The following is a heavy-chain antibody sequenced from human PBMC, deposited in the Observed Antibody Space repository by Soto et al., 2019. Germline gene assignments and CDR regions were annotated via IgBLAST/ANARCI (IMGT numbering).Heavy chain of an antibody. Sequence: GGSLRLSXTGSGFDFGDYYMSWIRQAPGKGLEWVSYIDSGDGTTYYTDSVKGRFTISRDNAKKTVYLQMSSLRVEDTALYYCVRPYYSSSWFPFDRWGQGTLVTVSS. CDR2: IDSGDGTT. J-gene: IGHJ4*02. D-gene: IGHD6-13*01. V-gene: IGHV3-11*01. CDR3: VRPYYSSSWFPFDR. CDR1: GFDFGDYY.